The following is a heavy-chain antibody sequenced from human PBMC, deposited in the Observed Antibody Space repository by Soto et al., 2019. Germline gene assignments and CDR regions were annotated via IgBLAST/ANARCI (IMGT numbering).Heavy chain of an antibody. V-gene: IGHV5-51*01. Sequence: GESLKISCKGSGYSFTSYWIGWVRQMPGKGLELMVFFFPGDSDTRYSPSFQGQVTISADKSISTAYLQWSSLKASDTSMYYCAGGGVRGVITRARDYYGMDVWGQGTTVTVSS. CDR1: GYSFTSYW. CDR2: FFPGDSDT. J-gene: IGHJ6*02. CDR3: AGGGVRGVITRARDYYGMDV. D-gene: IGHD3-10*01.